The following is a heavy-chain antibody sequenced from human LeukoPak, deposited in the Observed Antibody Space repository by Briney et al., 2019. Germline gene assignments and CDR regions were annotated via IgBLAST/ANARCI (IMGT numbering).Heavy chain of an antibody. CDR1: GGPFSGYY. J-gene: IGHJ4*02. V-gene: IGHV4-34*01. CDR2: INHSGST. CDR3: ARVPIELCVDY. Sequence: PSETLSLTCAVYGGPFSGYYWSWIRQPPGKGLEWIGEINHSGSTNYNPSLKSRVTISVDTSKNQFSLKLSSVTAADTAVYYCARVPIELCVDYWGQGTLVTVSS. D-gene: IGHD1-26*01.